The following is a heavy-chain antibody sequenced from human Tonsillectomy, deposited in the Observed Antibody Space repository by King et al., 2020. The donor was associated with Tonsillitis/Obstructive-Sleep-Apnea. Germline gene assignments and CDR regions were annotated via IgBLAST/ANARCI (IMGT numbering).Heavy chain of an antibody. CDR1: GFTFSNAC. J-gene: IGHJ4*02. CDR2: VKSKTDGGSN. D-gene: IGHD3-16*01. CDR3: TTDFVEGGVVVDY. V-gene: IGHV3-15*01. Sequence: VQLVESGGGLIKPGGSLRLSCAASGFTFSNACMSWVRQAPGKGLEWVGRVKSKTDGGSNYYAAPVQGRFTISREDSKDMLYLQMSSLKTEDTAVYYCTTDFVEGGVVVDYWGQGTLVTVSS.